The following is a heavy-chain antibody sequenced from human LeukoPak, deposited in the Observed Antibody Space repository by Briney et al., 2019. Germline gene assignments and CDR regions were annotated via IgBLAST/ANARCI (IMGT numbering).Heavy chain of an antibody. D-gene: IGHD6-13*01. V-gene: IGHV3-11*01. CDR1: GFTFSDYY. CDR3: ARSSSWSGLNYYYMDV. Sequence: PGGSLRLSCAATGFTFSDYYMSWIRQAPGKGLEWVSYISSSGSTIYYADSVKGRFTTSRDNAKNSLYLQMNSLRAEDTAVYYCARSSSWSGLNYYYMDVWGKGTTVTVSS. J-gene: IGHJ6*03. CDR2: ISSSGSTI.